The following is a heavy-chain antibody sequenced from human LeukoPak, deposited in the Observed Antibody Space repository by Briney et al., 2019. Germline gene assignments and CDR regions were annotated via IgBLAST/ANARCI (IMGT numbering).Heavy chain of an antibody. CDR1: GFTFSSYW. D-gene: IGHD1-1*01. J-gene: IGHJ3*02. Sequence: GGSLRLSCAASGFTFSSYWMSWVRQAPGKGLEWVANIKQDGSEKYYVDFVKGRFTISRDNAKNSLYLQMNSLRAEDTAVYYCAREMRVQLERRSAFDIWGQGTMVTVSS. CDR3: AREMRVQLERRSAFDI. CDR2: IKQDGSEK. V-gene: IGHV3-7*01.